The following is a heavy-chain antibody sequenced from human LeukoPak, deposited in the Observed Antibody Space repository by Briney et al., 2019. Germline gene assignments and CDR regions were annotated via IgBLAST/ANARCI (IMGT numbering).Heavy chain of an antibody. J-gene: IGHJ4*02. CDR3: ARSLSGYASSLAY. Sequence: GGSLRLSCAASGFTFDDYTMHWVRQAPGKGLEWVSLISWDGGSTYYADSVKGRFTISRDNSKNSLYLQMNSLRAEDTAVYYCARSLSGYASSLAYWGQGALVTVSA. D-gene: IGHD6-6*01. CDR2: ISWDGGST. CDR1: GFTFDDYT. V-gene: IGHV3-43*01.